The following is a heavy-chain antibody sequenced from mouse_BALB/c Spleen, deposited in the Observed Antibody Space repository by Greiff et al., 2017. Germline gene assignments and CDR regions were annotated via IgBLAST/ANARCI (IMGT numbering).Heavy chain of an antibody. J-gene: IGHJ2*01. D-gene: IGHD2-1*01. Sequence: EVQLQESGGGLVKPGGSLKLSCAASGFTFSSYAMSWVRQSPEKRLEWVAEISSGGSYTYYPDTVTGRFTISRDNAKNTLYLEMSSLRSEDTAMYYCAREGNGNYRYFDYWGQGTTLTVSS. V-gene: IGHV5-9-4*01. CDR1: GFTFSSYA. CDR3: AREGNGNYRYFDY. CDR2: ISSGGSYT.